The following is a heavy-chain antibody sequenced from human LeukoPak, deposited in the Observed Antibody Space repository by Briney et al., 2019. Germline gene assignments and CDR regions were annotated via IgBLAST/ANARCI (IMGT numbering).Heavy chain of an antibody. CDR2: IRYDGSNK. CDR3: ARGETSDTRHLDY. V-gene: IGHV3-30*02. J-gene: IGHJ4*02. Sequence: GGSLRLSCAASGFTFSSYGMHWVRQAPGKGLEWVAFIRYDGSNKYYADSVKGRFTISRDNSKNTLYLQMNSLRAEDTAVYYCARGETSDTRHLDYWGQGTLVTVSS. CDR1: GFTFSSYG. D-gene: IGHD1-1*01.